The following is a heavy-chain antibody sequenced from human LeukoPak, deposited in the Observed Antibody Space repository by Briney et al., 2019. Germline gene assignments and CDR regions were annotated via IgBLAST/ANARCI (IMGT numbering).Heavy chain of an antibody. CDR1: GFTFSSYS. CDR3: AKEGITMIVVVIAYYFDY. V-gene: IGHV3-48*01. CDR2: ISSSSSTI. J-gene: IGHJ4*02. Sequence: GGSLRLSCAASGFTFSSYSMSWVRQAPGKGLEWVSYISSSSSTIYYADSVKGRFTISRDNSKNTLYLQMNSLRAEDTAVYYCAKEGITMIVVVIAYYFDYWGQGTLVTVSS. D-gene: IGHD3-22*01.